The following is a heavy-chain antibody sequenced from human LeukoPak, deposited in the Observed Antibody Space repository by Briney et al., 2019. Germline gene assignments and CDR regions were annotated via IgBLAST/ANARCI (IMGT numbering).Heavy chain of an antibody. CDR2: IYYSGST. Sequence: SETLSLTCTVSGGSISSYYWSWIRQPPGKGLEWIGSIYYSGSTYYNPSLKSRVTISVDTSKNQFSLKLSSVTAADTAVYYCARHGYYYYGMDVWGQGTTVTVSS. V-gene: IGHV4-39*01. CDR3: ARHGYYYYGMDV. J-gene: IGHJ6*02. CDR1: GGSISSYY.